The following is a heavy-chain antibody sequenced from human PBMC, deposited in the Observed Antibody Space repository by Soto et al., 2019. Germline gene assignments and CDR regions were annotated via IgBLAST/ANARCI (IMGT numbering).Heavy chain of an antibody. CDR2: IYYSGST. V-gene: IGHV4-31*03. Sequence: QVQLQESGPGLVKPSQTLSLTCTVSGGSISSGGYYWSWIRQHPGKGLEWIGYIYYSGSTYYNPSLKSRVTISVDTSKNQFSLNLSSVTAADTAVYYCARDITGTALFDYWGQGTLVTVSS. J-gene: IGHJ4*02. D-gene: IGHD1-20*01. CDR1: GGSISSGGYY. CDR3: ARDITGTALFDY.